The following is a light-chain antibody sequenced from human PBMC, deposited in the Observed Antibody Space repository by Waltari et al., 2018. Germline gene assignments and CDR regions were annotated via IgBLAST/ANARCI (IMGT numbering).Light chain of an antibody. CDR3: SSHAGNNLWI. Sequence: HSALTQPPSASGSPGQSVTISCTGTSADVGGSDYVPWYQQHPGKVPKLIIYDVTKRPSGVPPRFSASKSGNSASLTVSGLQAEDEADYYCSSHAGNNLWIFGGGTKVTVL. V-gene: IGLV2-8*01. J-gene: IGLJ2*01. CDR2: DVT. CDR1: SADVGGSDY.